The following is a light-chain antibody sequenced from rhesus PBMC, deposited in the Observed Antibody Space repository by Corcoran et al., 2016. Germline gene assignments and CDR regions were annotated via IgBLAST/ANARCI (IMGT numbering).Light chain of an antibody. J-gene: IGKJ4*01. CDR2: DVS. CDR3: MQSLEFPLT. CDR1: QSLLDSDDGYTF. V-gene: IGKV2-104*02. Sequence: DIVMTQTPLSLPVTPGEPASISCRSSQSLLDSDDGYTFLDWYLQKPGQSPQLLLYDVSSRASGVPARFSGRWEDTDFTLKISRVEAEDVGVYYCMQSLEFPLTFGGGTKVEI.